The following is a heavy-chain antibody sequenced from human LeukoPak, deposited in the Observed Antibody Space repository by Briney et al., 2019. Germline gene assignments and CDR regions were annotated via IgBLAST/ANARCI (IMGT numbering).Heavy chain of an antibody. V-gene: IGHV4-34*01. J-gene: IGHJ4*02. Sequence: NSSETLSLTCAVYGGSFSDHYWTWIRQPPGKGLEWIGESTHSGSTNYNPSLKSRVSISVDTSKSQFSLKLTSVTAADTAVYHCARGQTGAADLDFWGPGTLVTVSS. CDR2: STHSGST. D-gene: IGHD6-13*01. CDR1: GGSFSDHY. CDR3: ARGQTGAADLDF.